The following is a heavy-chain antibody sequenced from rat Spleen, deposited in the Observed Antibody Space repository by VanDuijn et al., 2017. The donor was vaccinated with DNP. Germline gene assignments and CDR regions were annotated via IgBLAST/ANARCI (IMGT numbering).Heavy chain of an antibody. J-gene: IGHJ4*01. D-gene: IGHD1-2*01. CDR2: ISTSGGST. V-gene: IGHV5-27*01. CDR3: TRDNYSSYMPYYYAMDA. Sequence: EVQLVESGGGLVQPGRSLRLSCAASGFIFSDYYMAWVRQVPTKGLEWVATISTSGGSTYYRDSVKGRFTISRDNAKSTLYLQMNSLRSEDTATYYCTRDNYSSYMPYYYAMDAWGQGTSVTVSS. CDR1: GFIFSDYY.